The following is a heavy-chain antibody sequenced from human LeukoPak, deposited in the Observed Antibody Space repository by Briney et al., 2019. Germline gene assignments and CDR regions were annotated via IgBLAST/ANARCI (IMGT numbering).Heavy chain of an antibody. V-gene: IGHV1-24*01. CDR2: FDPEDGET. D-gene: IGHD3-22*01. CDR1: GYTLTELS. J-gene: IGHJ5*02. Sequence: ASVKVSCKVSGYTLTELSMHWVRQAPGKGLEWMGGFDPEDGETIYAQKFQGRVTTTEDTSTDTAYMELSSLRSEDTAVYYCATAGGSSGYYYWFDPWGQGTLVTVSS. CDR3: ATAGGSSGYYYWFDP.